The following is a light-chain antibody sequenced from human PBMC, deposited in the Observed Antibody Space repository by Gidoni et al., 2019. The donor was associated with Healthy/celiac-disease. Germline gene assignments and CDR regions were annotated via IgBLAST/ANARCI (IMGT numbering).Light chain of an antibody. CDR2: GAS. CDR1: PSVSSSY. J-gene: IGKJ4*01. CDR3: QQYGSSPKIT. V-gene: IGKV3-20*01. Sequence: EIVLTQSPGTLSLSPGERATLSCRASPSVSSSYLAWYQQKPGQAPRLLIYGASSRATGIPDRFSGSGSGTDFTLTISRLDPEDFAVYYCQQYGSSPKITFGGGTKVEIK.